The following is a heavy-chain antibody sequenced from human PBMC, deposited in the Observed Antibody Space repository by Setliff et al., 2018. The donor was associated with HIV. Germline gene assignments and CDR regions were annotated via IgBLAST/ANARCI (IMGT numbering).Heavy chain of an antibody. CDR2: ILSTGERT. CDR1: GGSISSHY. CDR3: AKELAASGLGYFDS. V-gene: IGHV3-23*01. J-gene: IGHJ4*02. D-gene: IGHD3-22*01. Sequence: ETLSLTCTVSGGSISSHYWSWIRQPPGKGLEWVSAILSTGERTFYADSVKGRFTISRDNSKNTVYLQMNSLRAEDTAEYYCAKELAASGLGYFDSWGRGILVTVSS.